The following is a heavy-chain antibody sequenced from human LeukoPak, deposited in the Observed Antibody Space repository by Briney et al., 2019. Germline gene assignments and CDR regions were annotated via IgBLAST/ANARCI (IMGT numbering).Heavy chain of an antibody. Sequence: ASVKVSCKVSGYTLTELSMHWVRQAPGKGLEWMGGFDPEDGETIYAQKFQGRVTMTTDTSTSTAYMELRSLRSDDTAVYYCARDRITIFGVASFDYWGQGTLVTVSS. V-gene: IGHV1-24*01. CDR2: FDPEDGET. D-gene: IGHD3-3*01. CDR1: GYTLTELS. CDR3: ARDRITIFGVASFDY. J-gene: IGHJ4*02.